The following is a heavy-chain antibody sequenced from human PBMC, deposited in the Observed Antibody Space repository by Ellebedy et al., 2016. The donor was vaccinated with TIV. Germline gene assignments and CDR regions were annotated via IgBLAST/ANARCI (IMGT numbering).Heavy chain of an antibody. Sequence: GESLKISCAASGFIFRSFGMHWVRQAPGKGLEWVASIRRDGSEKYRVDSVKGRFTISRNDANSALYLQMNSLRVDDTAVYYCARVSDGDYNPHFDNWGQGTLVTVSS. D-gene: IGHD4-17*01. CDR3: ARVSDGDYNPHFDN. CDR2: IRRDGSEK. CDR1: GFIFRSFG. V-gene: IGHV3-7*01. J-gene: IGHJ4*02.